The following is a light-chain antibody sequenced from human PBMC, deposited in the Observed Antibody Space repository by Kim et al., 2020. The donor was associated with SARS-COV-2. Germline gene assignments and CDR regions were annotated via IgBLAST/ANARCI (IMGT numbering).Light chain of an antibody. J-gene: IGLJ3*02. CDR3: SAWDSSLSAWV. CDR2: RNN. V-gene: IGLV10-54*01. CDR1: SNEVGNQG. Sequence: QTAKLTCTGSSNEVGNQGAAWLQQHQGHPPKLLSYRNNNRPSGISERLSASRSGNTASLTITGLQPEDEADYYCSAWDSSLSAWVFGGGTQLTVL.